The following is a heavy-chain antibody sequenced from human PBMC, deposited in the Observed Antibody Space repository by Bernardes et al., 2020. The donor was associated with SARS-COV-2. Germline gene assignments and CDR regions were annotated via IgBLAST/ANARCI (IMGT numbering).Heavy chain of an antibody. D-gene: IGHD6-19*01. Sequence: GGSLSLSCVASGFTFDDSDMSWVRQAPGPGLAWLSGLSWSGGDTGYADSVKGRFTISRDNAKNSLYLQMNSLRAEDTAVYYCARATLDSGYSSREGEGGAYYYYGMDVWGQGTTVTVSS. J-gene: IGHJ6*02. CDR1: GFTFDDSD. CDR2: LSWSGGDT. CDR3: ARATLDSGYSSREGEGGAYYYYGMDV. V-gene: IGHV3-20*04.